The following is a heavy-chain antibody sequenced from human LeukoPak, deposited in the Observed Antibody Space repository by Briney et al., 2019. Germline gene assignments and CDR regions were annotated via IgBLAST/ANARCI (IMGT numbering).Heavy chain of an antibody. V-gene: IGHV3-43D*03. J-gene: IGHJ5*02. CDR3: AKDIDPYHFRGNWFDP. CDR1: GFTFSSYA. Sequence: GGSLRLSCAASGFTFSSYAMSWVRQAPGKGLEWVSLISWDGGSTYYADSVKGRLTISRDNSKNSLYLQMNSLRAEDTALYYCAKDIDPYHFRGNWFDPWGQGTLVTVSS. D-gene: IGHD2-2*01. CDR2: ISWDGGST.